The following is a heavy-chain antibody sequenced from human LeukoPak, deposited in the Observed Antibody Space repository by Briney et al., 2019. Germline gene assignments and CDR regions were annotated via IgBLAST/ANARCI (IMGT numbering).Heavy chain of an antibody. J-gene: IGHJ3*02. CDR1: GFTVSSNY. D-gene: IGHD2-2*02. CDR3: AKYYTSDAFDI. V-gene: IGHV3-23*01. CDR2: ISGSGGST. Sequence: GGSLRLSCAASGFTVSSNYMSWVRQAPGKGLEWVSAISGSGGSTYYADSVKGRFTISRDNSKNTLYLQMNSLRAEDTAVYYCAKYYTSDAFDIWGQGTMVTVSS.